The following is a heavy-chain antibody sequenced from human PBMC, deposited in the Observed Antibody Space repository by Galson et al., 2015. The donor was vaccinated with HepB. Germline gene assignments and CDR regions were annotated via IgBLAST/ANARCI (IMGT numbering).Heavy chain of an antibody. V-gene: IGHV4-4*02. D-gene: IGHD4-23*01. CDR2: VHNTGST. J-gene: IGHJ5*02. CDR1: GGSMSNSNW. CDR3: TTYTVVGWFDP. Sequence: LSLTCDVSGGSMSNSNWWTWVRQPPGKGLEWIAEVHNTGSTNYNPSLKSRVKISVDKSKNQFSLMMSSMTAADTAVYYCTTYTVVGWFDPWGQGMLVTVSS.